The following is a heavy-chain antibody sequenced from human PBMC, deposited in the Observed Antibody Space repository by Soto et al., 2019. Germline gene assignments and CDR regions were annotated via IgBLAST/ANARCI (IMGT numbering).Heavy chain of an antibody. V-gene: IGHV3-7*01. CDR1: GFTFSSYW. CDR3: ARRLLLWANYYSRGTDV. CDR2: IKQDGSEK. D-gene: IGHD2-21*02. J-gene: IGHJ6*02. Sequence: PGGSLRLSCAASGFTFSSYWMSWVRQAPGKGLEWVANIKQDGSEKYYVDSVKGRFTFSRDNAKNSLYLQMNSLRAEDTAVYYCARRLLLWANYYSRGTDVSGPGPTVTVSS.